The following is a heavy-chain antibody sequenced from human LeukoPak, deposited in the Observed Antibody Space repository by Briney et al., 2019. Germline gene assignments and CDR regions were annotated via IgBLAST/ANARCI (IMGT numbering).Heavy chain of an antibody. D-gene: IGHD3-22*01. J-gene: IGHJ5*02. CDR1: GFTFSSYE. CDR3: ARGITRTTTIIGLYSVKPHNWFDP. V-gene: IGHV3-48*03. CDR2: ISSSGSTI. Sequence: GGSLRLSCAASGFTFSSYEMNWVRQAPGKGLEWVSYISSSGSTIYYADSVKGRFTISRDNAKNSLYLQMNSLRAEDTAVYYCARGITRTTTIIGLYSVKPHNWFDPWGQGTLVTVSS.